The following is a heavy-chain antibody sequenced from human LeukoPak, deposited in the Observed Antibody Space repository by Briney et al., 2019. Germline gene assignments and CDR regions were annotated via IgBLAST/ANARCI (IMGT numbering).Heavy chain of an antibody. CDR3: AAGERSSGYYSPPRAFDI. CDR1: GFTFTSSA. CDR2: IVVGSGNT. D-gene: IGHD3-22*01. V-gene: IGHV1-58*02. J-gene: IGHJ3*02. Sequence: SVKVSCKASGFTFTSSAMQWVRQARGQRLEWIGWIVVGSGNTNYAQKFQERVTITRDMSTSTAYMELSSLRSEDTAVCYCAAGERSSGYYSPPRAFDIWGQGTMVTVSS.